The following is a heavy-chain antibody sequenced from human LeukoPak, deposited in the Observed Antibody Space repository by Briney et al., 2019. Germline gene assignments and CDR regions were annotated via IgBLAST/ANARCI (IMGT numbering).Heavy chain of an antibody. Sequence: PGGSLRLSCAASGFTFSSYAMSWVRQAPGKGLEWVSAVSGSGGDTHYADFVKGRFSISRDNSKNTVYLQMNSLRAEDTAVYYCAKHTRWGPDDYGDYVDYWGQGTLVTVSS. V-gene: IGHV3-23*01. CDR3: AKHTRWGPDDYGDYVDY. J-gene: IGHJ4*02. CDR2: VSGSGGDT. CDR1: GFTFSSYA. D-gene: IGHD4-17*01.